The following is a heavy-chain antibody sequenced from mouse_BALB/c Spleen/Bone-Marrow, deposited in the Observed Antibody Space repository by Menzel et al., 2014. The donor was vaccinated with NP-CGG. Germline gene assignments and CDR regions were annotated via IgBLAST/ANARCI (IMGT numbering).Heavy chain of an antibody. CDR2: INPSSGYT. CDR1: GYTFTSYW. CDR3: ARRYYGSTFDY. D-gene: IGHD1-1*01. Sequence: VQLQQSGAELAKPGASVKMSCKASGYTFTSYWMHWVKQRPGQGLEWIGYINPSSGYTNYNQKFKDKATLTADKSSSTAYMQLSSLTSEDSAVYYCARRYYGSTFDYWGQGTTLTVSS. J-gene: IGHJ2*01. V-gene: IGHV1-7*01.